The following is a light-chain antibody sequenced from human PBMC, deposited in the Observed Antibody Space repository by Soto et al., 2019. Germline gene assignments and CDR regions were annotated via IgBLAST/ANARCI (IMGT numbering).Light chain of an antibody. V-gene: IGKV3-20*01. CDR1: QSVSNNY. CDR3: QQYFRAGT. Sequence: EIVSRQSPTTVSWSLGDRATXSCRASQSVSNNYLAWYQQKPGHPASLLFDGACNTSNVIPARFSSGGNGTDLTLNISGLQHEYFAVYYCQQYFRAGTFGQGTEVAIK. CDR2: GAC. J-gene: IGKJ1*01.